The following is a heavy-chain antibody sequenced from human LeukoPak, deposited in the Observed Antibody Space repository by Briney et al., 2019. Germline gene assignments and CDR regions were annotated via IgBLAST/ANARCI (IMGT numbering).Heavy chain of an antibody. V-gene: IGHV4-34*01. CDR2: INHSGNT. Sequence: PSETLSLTCTVSGGSISSYYWSWIRQPPGKGLEWIGEINHSGNTNHNPPLKSRVTISVDTSKNQFSLNLRSVTAADTAVYYCARGHQYFDSSGYPSTVFDYWGQGTRVTVSS. J-gene: IGHJ4*02. CDR3: ARGHQYFDSSGYPSTVFDY. D-gene: IGHD3-22*01. CDR1: GGSISSYY.